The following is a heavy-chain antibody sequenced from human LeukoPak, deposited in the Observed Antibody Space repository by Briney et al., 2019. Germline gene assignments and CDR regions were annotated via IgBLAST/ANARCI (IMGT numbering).Heavy chain of an antibody. CDR2: INAGNDNT. V-gene: IGHV1-3*01. CDR3: ARTARITMVRGVITNYYYYGMDV. CDR1: GYTFTSYA. Sequence: ASVKVSCKASGYTFTSYAMHWVRQAPGQRLEWMGWINAGNDNTKYSQKFQGRVTITRDTSASTAYMELSSLRSEDTAVYYCARTARITMVRGVITNYYYYGMDVWGKGTTVTVSS. D-gene: IGHD3-10*01. J-gene: IGHJ6*04.